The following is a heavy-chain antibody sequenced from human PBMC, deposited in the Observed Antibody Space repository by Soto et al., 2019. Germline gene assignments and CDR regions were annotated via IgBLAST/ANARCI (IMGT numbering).Heavy chain of an antibody. Sequence: ASVKVSCKASGYTFTGYYMHWVRQAPGQGLEWMGWINPNSGGTNYAQKFQGWVTMTRDTSISTAYMELSRLRSDDTAVYYCARVLWGSSGSQYYFDDWGQGTLVTVSS. D-gene: IGHD3-22*01. J-gene: IGHJ4*02. CDR3: ARVLWGSSGSQYYFDD. V-gene: IGHV1-2*04. CDR1: GYTFTGYY. CDR2: INPNSGGT.